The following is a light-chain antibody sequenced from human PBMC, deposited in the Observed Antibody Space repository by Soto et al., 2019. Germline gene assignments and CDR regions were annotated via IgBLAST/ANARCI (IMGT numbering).Light chain of an antibody. J-gene: IGKJ4*01. CDR1: QSVSNN. Sequence: EIVMTQSPATLSVSPGERVTLSCRASQSVSNNLAWYQQKPGQAPRLLIYGAPATATGIPARFSGSGSGTEFTLTISSLQSEDFAVYYCQQHNDWPLTFGGGTKVEIK. V-gene: IGKV3-15*01. CDR3: QQHNDWPLT. CDR2: GAP.